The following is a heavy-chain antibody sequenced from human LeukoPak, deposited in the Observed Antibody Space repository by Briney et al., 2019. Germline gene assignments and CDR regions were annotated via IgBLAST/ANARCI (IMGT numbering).Heavy chain of an antibody. CDR3: ARGGRFTMVRGVIISPDYYGMDV. Sequence: ASVKVSCKASGYTFTSYDINWVRQATGQGLEWMGWMNPNSGNTGYAQKFQGRVTMTRNTSMSTAYMELSSLRSEDTAVYYCARGGRFTMVRGVIISPDYYGMDVWGQGTTVTVSS. CDR2: MNPNSGNT. D-gene: IGHD3-10*01. V-gene: IGHV1-8*01. J-gene: IGHJ6*02. CDR1: GYTFTSYD.